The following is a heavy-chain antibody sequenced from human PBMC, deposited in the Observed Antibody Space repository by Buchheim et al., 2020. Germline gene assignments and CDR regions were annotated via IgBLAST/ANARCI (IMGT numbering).Heavy chain of an antibody. J-gene: IGHJ6*02. CDR2: IYYSGST. CDR1: GGSISSGGYY. CDR3: ARSLDCSSTSCYYYYYYGMDV. D-gene: IGHD2-2*01. V-gene: IGHV4-31*03. Sequence: QVQLQESGPGLVKPSQTLSLTCTVSGGSISSGGYYWSWIRQHPGKGLEWIGYIYYSGSTYYNPSLKSRVTISVDTSKNQVSLKLSSVTAADTAVYYCARSLDCSSTSCYYYYYYGMDVWGQGTT.